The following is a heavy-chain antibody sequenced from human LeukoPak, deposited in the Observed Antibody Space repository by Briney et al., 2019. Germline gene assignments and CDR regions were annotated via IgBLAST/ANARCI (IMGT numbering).Heavy chain of an antibody. CDR1: GFTFRSHS. CDR2: ISRTCGTI. CDR3: ARDYYGMDV. V-gene: IGHV3-48*02. Sequence: GGPLRLSCAASGFTFRSHSMSWVRQGPGKGLECVSYISRTCGTIYYADSVKGRFTISRDNAKTSLYLQMNSLREEDTAVYYCARDYYGMDVWGQGTTVTVSS. J-gene: IGHJ6*02.